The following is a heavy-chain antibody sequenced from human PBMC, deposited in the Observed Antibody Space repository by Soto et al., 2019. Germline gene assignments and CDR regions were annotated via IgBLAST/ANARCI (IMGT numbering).Heavy chain of an antibody. V-gene: IGHV3-66*01. CDR2: IYSGGST. J-gene: IGHJ3*02. D-gene: IGHD2-15*01. Sequence: GGSLRLSCAASGFTVSSNYMSWVRQAPGKGLEWVSAIYSGGSTYYADSVKGRLTISRDNSKNTLYLQMNSLRAEDTAVYYCARERYCSGGGCYGGDAFDIWGQGTMVTVSS. CDR3: ARERYCSGGGCYGGDAFDI. CDR1: GFTVSSNY.